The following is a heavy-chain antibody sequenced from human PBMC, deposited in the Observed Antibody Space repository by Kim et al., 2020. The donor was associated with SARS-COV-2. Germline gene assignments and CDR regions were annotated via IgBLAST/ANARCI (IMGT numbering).Heavy chain of an antibody. J-gene: IGHJ5*02. CDR2: INHSGST. V-gene: IGHV4-34*01. Sequence: SETLSLTCAVYGGSFSGYYWCWIRQPPGTGMEWVGEINHSGSTNYNPSLTSRVTISVDTSKNKFSLKLSSVTAADTAVYYCARGRSRGRGVIITCGALDPWGQGNLVTGSS. CDR1: GGSFSGYY. CDR3: ARGRSRGRGVIITCGALDP. D-gene: IGHD3-10*01.